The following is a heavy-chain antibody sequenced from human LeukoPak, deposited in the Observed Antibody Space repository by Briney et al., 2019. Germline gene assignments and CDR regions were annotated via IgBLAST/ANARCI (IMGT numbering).Heavy chain of an antibody. CDR1: GFTFSNYA. CDR2: INDSGGRT. D-gene: IGHD2-15*01. CDR3: DGAAY. Sequence: PGGSLILSYASSGFTFSNYAMGWVRQAPGKGLEWVSTINDSGGRTHYADSVKGRFTISRDNSKNTLYLQMKSLRAEDTAVYYCDGAAYWGQATLVTVSS. V-gene: IGHV3-23*01. J-gene: IGHJ4*02.